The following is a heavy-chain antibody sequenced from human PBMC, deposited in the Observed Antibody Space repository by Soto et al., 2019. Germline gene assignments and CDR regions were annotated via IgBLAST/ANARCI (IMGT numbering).Heavy chain of an antibody. V-gene: IGHV1-8*01. CDR3: ARAAASSWYVGYFDY. J-gene: IGHJ4*02. CDR1: GYTFTSYD. Sequence: ASVKVSCKASGYTFTSYDINWVRQATGQGLEWMGWMNPNSGNTGYAQKFQGRVTMTRNTSISTAYMELSRLRSDDTAVYYCARAAASSWYVGYFDYWGQGTLVTVSS. D-gene: IGHD6-13*01. CDR2: MNPNSGNT.